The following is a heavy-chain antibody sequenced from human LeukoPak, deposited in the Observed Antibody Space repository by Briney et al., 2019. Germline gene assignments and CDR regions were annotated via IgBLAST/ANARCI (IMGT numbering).Heavy chain of an antibody. CDR3: ARDGATDESEYFQH. J-gene: IGHJ1*01. CDR2: IYYSGST. Sequence: SETLSLTCTVSGGSISSYYWSWIRQPPGKGLEWIGYIYYSGSTNYNPSLKSRVTISVDTSKNQFSLKLSSVTAADTAVYYCARDGATDESEYFQHWGQGTLVTVSS. D-gene: IGHD1-26*01. CDR1: GGSISSYY. V-gene: IGHV4-59*01.